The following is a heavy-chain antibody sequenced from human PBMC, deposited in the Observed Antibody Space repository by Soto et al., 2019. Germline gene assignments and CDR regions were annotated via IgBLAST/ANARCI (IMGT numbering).Heavy chain of an antibody. CDR2: IFYDGNNK. CDR1: GFTFSSYG. Sequence: PLGVLRLSCAASGFTFSSYGMHWVRQAPGKGLEWVAVIFYDGNNKYYADSVKGRFTISRDNSKNTLFLQMNSLRAEDTAVYYCARDLSSSWYFDSWGQGTLVTVSS. J-gene: IGHJ4*02. CDR3: ARDLSSSWYFDS. V-gene: IGHV3-33*01. D-gene: IGHD6-13*01.